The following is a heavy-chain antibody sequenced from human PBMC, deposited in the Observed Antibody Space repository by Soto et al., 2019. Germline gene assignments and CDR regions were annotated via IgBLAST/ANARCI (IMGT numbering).Heavy chain of an antibody. CDR3: AKDQEEQSSVTYFDY. Sequence: GGSLRLSCAASGFTFSSYAMSWVRQAPGKGLEWVSAISGSGGSTYYADSVKGRFTISRDNSKNTLYLQMNSLRAEDTAVYYCAKDQEEQSSVTYFDYWGQGTLVTVSS. D-gene: IGHD6-19*01. CDR2: ISGSGGST. CDR1: GFTFSSYA. V-gene: IGHV3-23*01. J-gene: IGHJ4*02.